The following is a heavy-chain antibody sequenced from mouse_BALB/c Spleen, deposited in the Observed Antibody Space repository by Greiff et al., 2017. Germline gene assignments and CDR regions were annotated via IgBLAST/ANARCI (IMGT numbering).Heavy chain of an antibody. J-gene: IGHJ4*01. Sequence: VQLQESGAELVRPGVSVKISCKGSGYTFTDYAMHWVKQSHAKSLEWIGVISTYYGDASYNQKFKGKATMTVDKSSSTAYMELARLTSEDSAIYYCARGTYHAMDYWGQGTSVTVSS. V-gene: IGHV1S137*01. CDR1: GYTFTDYA. D-gene: IGHD3-1*01. CDR3: ARGTYHAMDY. CDR2: ISTYYGDA.